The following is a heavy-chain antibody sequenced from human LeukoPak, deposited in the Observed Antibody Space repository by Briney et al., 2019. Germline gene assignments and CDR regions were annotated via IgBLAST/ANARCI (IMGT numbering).Heavy chain of an antibody. Sequence: GGSLRLSCAASGFTFSSYVMNWVRQAPGKGLEWVSYISSSGSTIYYADSVKGRFTLSRDNSKSTLYLQMHSLRDEDTAVYFCAKDLAYGTDYWGQGTLVTVSS. V-gene: IGHV3-48*03. D-gene: IGHD4-17*01. CDR2: ISSSGSTI. CDR3: AKDLAYGTDY. CDR1: GFTFSSYV. J-gene: IGHJ4*02.